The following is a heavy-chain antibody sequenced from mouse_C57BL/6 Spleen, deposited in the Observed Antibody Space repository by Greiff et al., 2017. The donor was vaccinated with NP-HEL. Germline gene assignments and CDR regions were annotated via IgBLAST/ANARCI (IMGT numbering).Heavy chain of an antibody. J-gene: IGHJ3*01. D-gene: IGHD2-4*01. CDR1: GYAFSSSW. V-gene: IGHV1-82*01. Sequence: QVQLQQSGPELVKPGASVKISCKASGYAFSSSWMNWVKQRPGKGLEWIGRIYPGDGDTNYNGKFKGKATLTADKSSSTAYMQLSSLTSEDSAVYFCGTYDSEAWFAYWGQGTLVTVSA. CDR3: GTYDSEAWFAY. CDR2: IYPGDGDT.